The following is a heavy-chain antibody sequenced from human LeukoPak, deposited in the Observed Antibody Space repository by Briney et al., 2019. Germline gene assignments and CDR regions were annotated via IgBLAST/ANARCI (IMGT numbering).Heavy chain of an antibody. CDR2: VDPEDGET. V-gene: IGHV1-69-2*01. CDR3: ATAVVRGLSS. CDR1: GYTFTDYY. Sequence: ASVKISCKASGYTFTDYYMHWVQQAPGKELEWMGRVDPEDGETIYAEKFQGRVTITADTSTDTAYMELSSLRSEDTAVYYCATAVVRGLSSWGQGTLVTVSS. D-gene: IGHD3-10*01. J-gene: IGHJ4*02.